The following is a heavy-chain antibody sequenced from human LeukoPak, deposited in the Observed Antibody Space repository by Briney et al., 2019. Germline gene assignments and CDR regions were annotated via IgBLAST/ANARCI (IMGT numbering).Heavy chain of an antibody. J-gene: IGHJ6*03. V-gene: IGHV3-21*01. Sequence: PGGSLRLSCAASGFTFSSYAMSWVRQAPGKGLEWVSSISSSRSYIYYADSVNGRFTISRDNAKNSLYLQMNSLRAEDTAVYYCARDSSSSWSRYYYYYYMDVWGKGTTVTVSS. CDR2: ISSSRSYI. CDR1: GFTFSSYA. CDR3: ARDSSSSWSRYYYYYYMDV. D-gene: IGHD6-13*01.